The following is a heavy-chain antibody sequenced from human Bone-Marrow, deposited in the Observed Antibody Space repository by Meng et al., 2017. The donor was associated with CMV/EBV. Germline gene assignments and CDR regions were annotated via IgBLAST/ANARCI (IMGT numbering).Heavy chain of an antibody. CDR1: GYTFTSYG. Sequence: ASVKVSCKASGYTFTSYGISWVRQAPGQRLEWMGIINPSGGSTSYAQKFQGRVTMTRDTSTSTVYMELSSLRSEDTAVYYCARSPTIFGVASGGGMDVWGQGTTVTVSS. CDR2: INPSGGST. CDR3: ARSPTIFGVASGGGMDV. V-gene: IGHV1-46*01. J-gene: IGHJ6*02. D-gene: IGHD3-3*01.